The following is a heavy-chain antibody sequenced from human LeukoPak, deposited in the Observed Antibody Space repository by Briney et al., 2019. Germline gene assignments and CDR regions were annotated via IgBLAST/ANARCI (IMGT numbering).Heavy chain of an antibody. CDR3: AKEHDLWHEEGNWFDP. V-gene: IGHV3-30*02. J-gene: IGHJ5*02. D-gene: IGHD3-3*01. Sequence: GGSLRLSCAASGFTFSSYGIHWVRQAPGKGLEWVAFIRYDGSNKYYTDSVKGRFTVSRDNSKNTLYLQMNSLRAEDTAVYYCAKEHDLWHEEGNWFDPWGQGTLVTVSS. CDR1: GFTFSSYG. CDR2: IRYDGSNK.